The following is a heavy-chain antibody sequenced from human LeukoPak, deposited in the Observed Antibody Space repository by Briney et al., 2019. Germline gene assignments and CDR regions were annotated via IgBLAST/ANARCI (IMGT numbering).Heavy chain of an antibody. Sequence: GGSLRLSCAASGFSFSVYWMHWVRQAPGKGPVWVSRIKTDGSITDYADSVKGRFTISRDNAKNTLYLQMNSLRAEDTAVYYCARGVDSTVTTEDYYYMDVWGKGTTVTVSS. D-gene: IGHD4-17*01. J-gene: IGHJ6*03. CDR2: IKTDGSIT. V-gene: IGHV3-74*01. CDR3: ARGVDSTVTTEDYYYMDV. CDR1: GFSFSVYW.